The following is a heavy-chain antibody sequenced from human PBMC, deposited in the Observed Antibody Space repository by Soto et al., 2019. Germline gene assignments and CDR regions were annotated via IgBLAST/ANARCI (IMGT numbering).Heavy chain of an antibody. CDR2: CYYSGIT. CDR3: AREAPGAGCLDP. D-gene: IGHD7-27*01. J-gene: IGHJ5*02. Sequence: PSETLSLTCAVSSGSIDRVYWWSWVGQSPGKGLEWIGYCYYSGITNYIPSIKSRVTISVDASQNQFSLKVSCGTGTDTAGDYYAREAPGAGCLDPSGHGTLLTVSS. CDR1: SGSIDRVYW. V-gene: IGHV4-59*01.